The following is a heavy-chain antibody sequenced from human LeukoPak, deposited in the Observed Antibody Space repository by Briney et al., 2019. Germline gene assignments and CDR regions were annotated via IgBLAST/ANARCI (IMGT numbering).Heavy chain of an antibody. D-gene: IGHD3-22*01. CDR1: GFTFSSYS. J-gene: IGHJ4*02. CDR2: ISSSSSYI. CDR3: ARDWWHYYDSSGYYPNGEISLIFDY. Sequence: GGSLRLSCAASGFTFSSYSMNWVRQAPRKGLEWVSSISSSSSYIYYADSVKGRFTISRDNAKNSLYPQINSLRAEDTAVYYCARDWWHYYDSSGYYPNGEISLIFDYWGQGTLVTVSP. V-gene: IGHV3-21*01.